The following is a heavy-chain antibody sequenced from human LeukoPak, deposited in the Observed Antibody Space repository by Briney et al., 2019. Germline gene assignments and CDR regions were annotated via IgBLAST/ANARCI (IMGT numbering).Heavy chain of an antibody. J-gene: IGHJ4*02. Sequence: GGSLRLSCAASGFTFSSNEMNWVHQAPGKGLEWVSYISSSGSTIYYADSVKGRFTISRDNAKNSLYLQMNSLRAEDTAVYYCARDVAPIDYWGQGALVTVSS. V-gene: IGHV3-48*03. CDR2: ISSSGSTI. CDR1: GFTFSSNE. CDR3: ARDVAPIDY.